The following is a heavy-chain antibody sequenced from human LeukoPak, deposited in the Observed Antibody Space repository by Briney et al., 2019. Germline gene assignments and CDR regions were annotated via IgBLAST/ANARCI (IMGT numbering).Heavy chain of an antibody. CDR1: GFTFSSYA. J-gene: IGHJ4*02. CDR2: ISYDGSNK. V-gene: IGHV3-30-3*01. D-gene: IGHD1-26*01. CDR3: ATVDGSSFDY. Sequence: GGSLRLSCAASGFTFSSYAMHWVRQAPGKGLEWVAVISYDGSNKYYADSVKGRFTISRDNSKNTLYLQMNSLRAEDTAVYYCATVDGSSFDYWGQGTLVTVSS.